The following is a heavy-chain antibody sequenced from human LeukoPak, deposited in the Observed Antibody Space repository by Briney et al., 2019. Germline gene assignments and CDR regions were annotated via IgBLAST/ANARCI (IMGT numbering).Heavy chain of an antibody. V-gene: IGHV4-59*04. J-gene: IGHJ4*02. CDR2: IYYSGST. CDR3: ARHFRYSYGALDY. Sequence: PSETLSLTCTVSGGSISSYYWSWIRQPPGKGLEWIGTIYYSGSTYYNPSLKSRLTISVDTSKNQFSLKLSSVTAADTAVYYCARHFRYSYGALDYWGQGTLVTVSS. CDR1: GGSISSYY. D-gene: IGHD5-18*01.